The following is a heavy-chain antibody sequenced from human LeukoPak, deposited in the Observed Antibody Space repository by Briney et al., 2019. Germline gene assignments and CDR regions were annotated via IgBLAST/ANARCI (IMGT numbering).Heavy chain of an antibody. Sequence: PSETLSLTCTVSDGSISSDYWSWIRQPPGKGLEWIGYMYYSGSTNYNPSLKSRVTISGDTSKTQFSLKLISVTAADTAVYYCARVPVTTGYFDYWGQGTLVTVSS. J-gene: IGHJ4*02. D-gene: IGHD4-17*01. CDR1: DGSISSDY. V-gene: IGHV4-59*12. CDR3: ARVPVTTGYFDY. CDR2: MYYSGST.